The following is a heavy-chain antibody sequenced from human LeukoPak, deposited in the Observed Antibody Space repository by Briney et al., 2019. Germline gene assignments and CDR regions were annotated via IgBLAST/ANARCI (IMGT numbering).Heavy chain of an antibody. D-gene: IGHD6-6*01. CDR2: MSYSGSST. V-gene: IGHV3-23*01. CDR1: GFTFSSYA. CDR3: AKDSSSSFSGFLEY. Sequence: QPGGSLRLSCAASGFTFSSYAMDWLRQAPGKGLEWVSAMSYSGSSTYYADSVKGRFTISRDNSKNTLYLQMNSLRAEDTAVYYCAKDSSSSFSGFLEYWGQGTLVTVSS. J-gene: IGHJ4*02.